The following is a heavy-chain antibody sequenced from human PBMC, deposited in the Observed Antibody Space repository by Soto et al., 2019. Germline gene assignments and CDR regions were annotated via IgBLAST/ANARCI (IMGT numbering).Heavy chain of an antibody. CDR1: GGSISSSSHH. D-gene: IGHD6-13*01. Sequence: SETLSLTCSVSGGSISSSSHHWGWIRQPPGEGLEWIGTISYSGSTFYNPSLKSRASITADTSKNRFSLRLTSVTAADTAVYFCSGDSSTWVSGDYWGQGTLVTVSS. J-gene: IGHJ4*02. V-gene: IGHV4-39*01. CDR3: SGDSSTWVSGDY. CDR2: ISYSGST.